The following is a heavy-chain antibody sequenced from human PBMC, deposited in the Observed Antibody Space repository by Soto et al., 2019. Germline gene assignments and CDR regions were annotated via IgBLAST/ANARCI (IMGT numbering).Heavy chain of an antibody. V-gene: IGHV3-23*01. CDR3: AKPAGRGSDVLYWYFDL. Sequence: EVQLLESGGGLVQPGGSLRLSCAASGFTFSSYAMSWVRQAPGKGLEWVSVISGSGGSTYYADSVKGRFTISRDNSKNTLYLQMNSLRAEDTAVYYCAKPAGRGSDVLYWYFDLCGRGTPVTVSS. CDR2: ISGSGGST. CDR1: GFTFSSYA. J-gene: IGHJ2*01. D-gene: IGHD2-8*01.